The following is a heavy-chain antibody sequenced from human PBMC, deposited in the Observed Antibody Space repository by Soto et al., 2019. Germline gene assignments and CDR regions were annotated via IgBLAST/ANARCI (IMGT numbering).Heavy chain of an antibody. Sequence: SETLSLTCTVSGASINNNDYYWSWTRQTPGKGLEWIGYVYYSGSTDYIPSLKSRLSMSIDKSQNQFTLKLNSVTAADTATYYCARMSYFYDKWYFDLWGRGTLVT. V-gene: IGHV4-30-4*01. CDR2: VYYSGST. J-gene: IGHJ2*01. CDR1: GASINNNDYY. CDR3: ARMSYFYDKWYFDL. D-gene: IGHD3-22*01.